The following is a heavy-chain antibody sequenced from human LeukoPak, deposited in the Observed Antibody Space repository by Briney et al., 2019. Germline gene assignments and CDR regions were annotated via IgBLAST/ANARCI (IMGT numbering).Heavy chain of an antibody. CDR3: ARPTRPRDNTAIFDY. J-gene: IGHJ4*02. CDR1: GYTFTDYY. D-gene: IGHD1-1*01. Sequence: ASVRVSCKASGYTFTDYYMHWVRQAPGQGLEWMGWIKPNSGGTSYAQKFQGRVTMTRDTSTSTLYMELSSLRSEDTAVYYCARPTRPRDNTAIFDYWGQGALVTISS. CDR2: IKPNSGGT. V-gene: IGHV1-2*02.